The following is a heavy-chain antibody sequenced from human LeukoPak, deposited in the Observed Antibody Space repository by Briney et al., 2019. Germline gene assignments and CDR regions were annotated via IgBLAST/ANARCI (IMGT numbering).Heavy chain of an antibody. CDR1: GYTFTGYY. Sequence: ASVKVSCXASGYTFTGYYMHWVRQAPGQRLEWMGWINPNSGGTNYAQKFQGRVTMTRDTSISTAYMELSRLRSDDTAVYYCARDSGFWSGYSRYNWFDPWGQGTLVTVSS. D-gene: IGHD3-3*01. CDR3: ARDSGFWSGYSRYNWFDP. J-gene: IGHJ5*02. V-gene: IGHV1-2*02. CDR2: INPNSGGT.